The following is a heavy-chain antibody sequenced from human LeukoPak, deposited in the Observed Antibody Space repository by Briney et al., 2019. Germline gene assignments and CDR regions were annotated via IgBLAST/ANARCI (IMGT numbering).Heavy chain of an antibody. CDR2: VYHSGTA. V-gene: IGHV4-38-2*01. CDR3: ASFRWSGSYYAYFDY. Sequence: SETLSLTCAVSGYSISSGYYWGWIRQPPGKGLQWIGSVYHSGTAYYNPSLKSRVTISVDTSKNQFSLKLSSVTAADTAVYYCASFRWSGSYYAYFDYWGQGTLVTVSS. D-gene: IGHD1-26*01. J-gene: IGHJ4*02. CDR1: GYSISSGYY.